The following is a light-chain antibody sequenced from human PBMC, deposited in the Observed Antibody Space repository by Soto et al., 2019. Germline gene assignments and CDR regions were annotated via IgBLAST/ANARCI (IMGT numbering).Light chain of an antibody. J-gene: IGKJ2*01. V-gene: IGKV3-15*01. CDR2: DAS. CDR1: QSIRSN. Sequence: EIVMTQSPATLSVSPGERVTLSCRASQSIRSNLAWYQQRPGQDPRLLIYDASTRATGIPARFSDSGSGTEFTLNISSLQSEDFSVYYCQHYNNWPPYTFGQGTKLDI. CDR3: QHYNNWPPYT.